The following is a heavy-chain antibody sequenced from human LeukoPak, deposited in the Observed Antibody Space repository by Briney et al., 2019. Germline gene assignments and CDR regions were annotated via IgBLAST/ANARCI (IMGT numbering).Heavy chain of an antibody. CDR1: GYTFTSYG. CDR2: ISPYNGNT. CDR3: ARDLPSIAVAGGYYYYYGMDV. Sequence: ASVKVSCKASGYTFTSYGISWVRQAPGQGREWVGWISPYNGNTNYAQKLQGRGTITTDTSTSTAYMELRSLRSDDTAVYYCARDLPSIAVAGGYYYYYGMDVWGQGTTVTVSS. J-gene: IGHJ6*02. D-gene: IGHD6-19*01. V-gene: IGHV1-18*01.